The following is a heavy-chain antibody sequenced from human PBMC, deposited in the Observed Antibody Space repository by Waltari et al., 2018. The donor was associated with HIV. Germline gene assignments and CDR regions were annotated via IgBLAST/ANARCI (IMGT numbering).Heavy chain of an antibody. D-gene: IGHD5-18*01. CDR1: GGSISSGGYS. J-gene: IGHJ4*02. CDR2: IYYSGNT. Sequence: QVQLQESGPGLVKPSQTLSLTCTVSGGSISSGGYSWSGIRQHPGKGLEWSGYIYYSGNTYYNPSLKSRVTISVDTSQNQFSLKLSSVTAADTAVYYCARYRGYSFDWGQGTLVTVSS. CDR3: ARYRGYSFD. V-gene: IGHV4-31*03.